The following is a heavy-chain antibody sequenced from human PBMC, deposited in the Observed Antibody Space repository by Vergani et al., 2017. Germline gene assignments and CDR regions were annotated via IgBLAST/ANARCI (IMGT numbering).Heavy chain of an antibody. V-gene: IGHV4-4*07. J-gene: IGHJ6*03. CDR3: AKDKXRGVLWFGELLYDYYMDV. CDR2: IYTSGST. D-gene: IGHD3-10*01. Sequence: QVQLQESGPGLVKPSETLSLTCTVSGGSISSYYWSWIRQPAGKGLEWIGRIYTSGSTNYNPSLKSRVTMSVDTSKNQFSLKLSSVTAADTAVYYCAKDKXRGVLWFGELLYDYYMDVWGKGTTVTVSS. CDR1: GGSISSYY.